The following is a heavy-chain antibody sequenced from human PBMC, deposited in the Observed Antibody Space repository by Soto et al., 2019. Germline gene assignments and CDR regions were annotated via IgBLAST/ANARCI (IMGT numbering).Heavy chain of an antibody. J-gene: IGHJ4*02. CDR2: ISGSGGST. V-gene: IGHV3-23*01. Sequence: EVQLLESGGGLVQPGGSLRLSCAASGFTFSSYAMSWVRQAPGKGLEWVSAISGSGGSTYYADSVKGRFTISRDNSKNTLYLKMNSLRAEDTAVYYCAKAEVAGGYFDYWGQGTLVTVSS. CDR1: GFTFSSYA. D-gene: IGHD3-10*01. CDR3: AKAEVAGGYFDY.